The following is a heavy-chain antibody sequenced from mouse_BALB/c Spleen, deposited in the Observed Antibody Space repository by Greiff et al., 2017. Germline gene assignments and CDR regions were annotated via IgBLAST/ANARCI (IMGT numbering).Heavy chain of an antibody. D-gene: IGHD2-14*01. V-gene: IGHV1-54*01. Sequence: QVQLQQSGAELVRPGTSVKVSCKASGYAFTSYLIEWVQQRPGQGLEWIGVINPGSGGTNYTEKFKGKATLTADKSSITAYMQLISLTSDDTAVYVCARRRYDVLLDYWGQGTTLTVSS. CDR2: INPGSGGT. CDR1: GYAFTSYL. J-gene: IGHJ2*01. CDR3: ARRRYDVLLDY.